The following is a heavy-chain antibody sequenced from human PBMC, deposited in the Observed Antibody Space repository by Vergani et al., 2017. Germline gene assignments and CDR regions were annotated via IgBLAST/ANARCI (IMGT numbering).Heavy chain of an antibody. CDR1: GYSFTSYW. J-gene: IGHJ4*02. CDR2: IDPSDSYT. CDR3: ARHVSYSSSPIGPFDY. V-gene: IGHV5-10-1*03. D-gene: IGHD6-6*01. Sequence: EVQLVQSGAEVKKPGESLRISCKGSGYSFTSYWISWVRQMPGKGLEWMGRIDPSDSYTNYTPSFQGHVTIAADKSISTAYLQWSSLKASDTAMYYCARHVSYSSSPIGPFDYWGQGTLVTVSS.